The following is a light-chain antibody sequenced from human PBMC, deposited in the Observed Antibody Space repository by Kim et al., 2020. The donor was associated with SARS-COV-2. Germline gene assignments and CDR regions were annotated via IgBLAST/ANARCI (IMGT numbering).Light chain of an antibody. Sequence: ELTQPPSASGTPGQRVTISCSGSSSNIGSNTVNWYQQLPGRAPKLLIYSNNQRPSGVPDRFSGSKSGTSASLAISGLQSEDETDYYCAAWDGSLSGWMFGGGTKLTVL. CDR2: SNN. CDR3: AAWDGSLSGWM. V-gene: IGLV1-44*01. CDR1: SSNIGSNT. J-gene: IGLJ3*02.